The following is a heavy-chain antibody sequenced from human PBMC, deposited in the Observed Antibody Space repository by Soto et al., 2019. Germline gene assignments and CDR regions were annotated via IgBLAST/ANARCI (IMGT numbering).Heavy chain of an antibody. D-gene: IGHD1-7*01. CDR3: ARDPIWTYTWNYARLNYLDP. V-gene: IGHV1-3*04. CDR2: IHTAKGNT. J-gene: IGHJ5*02. CDR1: VYTFTRNV. Sequence: ASVTVSCKASVYTFTRNVIHWLRQAPGQTLEWMGWIHTAKGNTKYSQKFEARVTLTRDTAASTAYMELNSLRSDDTAVYYCARDPIWTYTWNYARLNYLDPWGQGTLVTVSS.